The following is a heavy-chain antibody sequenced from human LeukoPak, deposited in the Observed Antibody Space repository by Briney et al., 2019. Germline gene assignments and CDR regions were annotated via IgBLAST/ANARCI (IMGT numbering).Heavy chain of an antibody. J-gene: IGHJ4*02. CDR2: ISVSTGNT. CDR1: GYDFIRYG. V-gene: IGHV1-18*01. D-gene: IGHD1-26*01. CDR3: VREVGSTRVEFAF. Sequence: GASVKVSCKASGYDFIRYGISWVRQAPGQGLEFMGWISVSTGNTNYAQKLQGRVTMTTDTSTDTAYMELRSLSSDDTALYFCVREVGSTRVEFAFWGQGTLVTVSS.